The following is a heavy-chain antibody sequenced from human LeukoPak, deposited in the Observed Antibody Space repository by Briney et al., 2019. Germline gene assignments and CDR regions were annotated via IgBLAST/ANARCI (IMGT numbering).Heavy chain of an antibody. D-gene: IGHD1-26*01. CDR1: EYSFTNYW. CDR3: ARLRWELVYAAFDI. J-gene: IGHJ3*02. Sequence: GESLKISCKGSEYSFTNYWIGWVRQMPGKGLDWMGIIYPGDSDTRYSPSFQGQVTLSADKSISTAYLQWSSLKASDTAMYYCARLRWELVYAAFDIWGQGTMVTVSS. CDR2: IYPGDSDT. V-gene: IGHV5-51*01.